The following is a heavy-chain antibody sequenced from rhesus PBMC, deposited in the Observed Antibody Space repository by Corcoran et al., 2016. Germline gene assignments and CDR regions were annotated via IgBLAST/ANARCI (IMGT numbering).Heavy chain of an antibody. Sequence: QVQLQESGPGLVKPSETLSLTCAVPGGSISSNYWSWLPPPPGKGLAWIGRIYGSGGSTDYNPSLKSRVTISTDTSKNQFSLKLSSVTAADTAVYYCARSVSGVLDYWGQGVLVTVSS. CDR2: IYGSGGST. CDR1: GGSISSNY. D-gene: IGHD3-22*01. V-gene: IGHV4-160*01. J-gene: IGHJ4*01. CDR3: ARSVSGVLDY.